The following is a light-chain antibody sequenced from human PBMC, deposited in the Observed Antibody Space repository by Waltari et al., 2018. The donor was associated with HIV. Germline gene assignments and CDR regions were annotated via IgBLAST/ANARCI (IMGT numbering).Light chain of an antibody. J-gene: IGKJ4*01. Sequence: ILMTQSPATVSVSPGERVTLSCTASHSIFNNVAWYQQRRGQAPRLVIYGASTRVTGTEFTLTISSVQSEDFALYFCQQYNDWLALTFGGGTKVEV. CDR2: GAS. V-gene: IGKV3-15*01. CDR1: HSIFNN. CDR3: QQYNDWLALT.